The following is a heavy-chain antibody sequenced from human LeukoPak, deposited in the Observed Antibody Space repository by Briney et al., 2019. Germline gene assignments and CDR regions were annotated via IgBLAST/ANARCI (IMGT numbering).Heavy chain of an antibody. CDR3: ARDTYCGGDCYFFFDY. CDR1: GGTFSSYT. Sequence: SVKVSCKASGGTFSSYTISWVRQAPGQGLEWMGRIIPVLDIANYAQKFQGRVTITADKSTSTAYMELSSLRSEDTAVYYCARDTYCGGDCYFFFDYWGQGTLVIVSS. J-gene: IGHJ4*02. CDR2: IIPVLDIA. V-gene: IGHV1-69*04. D-gene: IGHD2-21*01.